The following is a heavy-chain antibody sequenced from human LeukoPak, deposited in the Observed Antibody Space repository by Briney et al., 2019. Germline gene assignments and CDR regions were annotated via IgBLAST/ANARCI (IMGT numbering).Heavy chain of an antibody. J-gene: IGHJ5*01. CDR3: TTDLGIGNYHLFHF. CDR1: GFTFSNAW. Sequence: GGSLTLSCAASGFTFSNAWMGWVRQVPGKGLEWVGRIKSKTDGGTSEYAAPVKGRFSISRDESKKTVYLQMYSLKTEDTAVYYCTTDLGIGNYHLFHFWGQGNLVTVSS. CDR2: IKSKTDGGTS. V-gene: IGHV3-15*01. D-gene: IGHD1-7*01.